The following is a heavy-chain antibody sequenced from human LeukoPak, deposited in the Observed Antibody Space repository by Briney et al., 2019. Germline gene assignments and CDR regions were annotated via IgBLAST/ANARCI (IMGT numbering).Heavy chain of an antibody. CDR2: IPPLLVAS. Sequence: SVKVSCKASGGTFSDHIICWVRQAPGQGLEWMGVIPPLLVASNHIQKFQYRVTITAYESASTAYMELSNLTSADSAVYYCATYDILTGFEYWGQGTLVTVSS. J-gene: IGHJ4*02. CDR3: ATYDILTGFEY. D-gene: IGHD3-9*01. V-gene: IGHV1-69*13. CDR1: GGTFSDHI.